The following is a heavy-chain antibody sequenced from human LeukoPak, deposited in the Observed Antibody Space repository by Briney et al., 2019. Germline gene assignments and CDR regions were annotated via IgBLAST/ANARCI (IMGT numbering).Heavy chain of an antibody. CDR2: IYSGDST. D-gene: IGHD3-22*01. CDR1: GFTVSTNY. J-gene: IGHJ4*02. V-gene: IGHV3-66*02. CDR3: AREAYYHDSSGYYYPDY. Sequence: PGGSLRLSCAASGFTVSTNYMSWVRQAPGMGLEWVSFIYSGDSTSYTDSVTGRFTISRDSSKNTLYLQTNSLRAEDTAVYFCAREAYYHDSSGYYYPDYWGQGTLVTVSS.